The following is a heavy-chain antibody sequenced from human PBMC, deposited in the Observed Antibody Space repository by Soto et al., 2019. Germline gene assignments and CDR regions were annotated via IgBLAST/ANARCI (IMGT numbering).Heavy chain of an antibody. Sequence: SETLSLTCAVSGYSITSGYYCGWIRQPPGKGLEWIGSIYHSGDTYYNPSLKSRVTISVDTSKNHFSLKLTSVTAADTAVYYCARARIVVAGTIVDYWGQGTLVTVSS. CDR2: IYHSGDT. J-gene: IGHJ4*02. D-gene: IGHD6-19*01. CDR1: GYSITSGYY. V-gene: IGHV4-38-2*01. CDR3: ARARIVVAGTIVDY.